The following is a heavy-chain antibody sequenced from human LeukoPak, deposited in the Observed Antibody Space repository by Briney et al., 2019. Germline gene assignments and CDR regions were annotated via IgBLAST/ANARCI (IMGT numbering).Heavy chain of an antibody. CDR2: IYYSGST. Sequence: PSETLSLTCTVSGGSISSSSYYWGWIRQPPGKGLEWIGSIYYSGSTYYNPSLKSRVTISVDTSKNQFSLKLSSVTAADTAVYYCASRAIGGSYKDYWGQGTLVTVSS. CDR1: GGSISSSSYY. J-gene: IGHJ4*02. CDR3: ASRAIGGSYKDY. V-gene: IGHV4-39*01. D-gene: IGHD1-26*01.